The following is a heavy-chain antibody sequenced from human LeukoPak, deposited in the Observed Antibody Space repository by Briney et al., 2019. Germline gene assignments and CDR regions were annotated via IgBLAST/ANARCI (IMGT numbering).Heavy chain of an antibody. Sequence: GGSLRLSCAASEFSVGSNYMTWVRQAPGKGLEWVSAISGSGGSTYYADSVKGRFTISRDNSKNTLYLQMDSLRADDTAIYFCARDSIRQQLYYFDYWGRGTLVTVSS. CDR3: ARDSIRQQLYYFDY. CDR1: EFSVGSNY. CDR2: ISGSGGST. J-gene: IGHJ4*02. V-gene: IGHV3-23*01. D-gene: IGHD6-13*01.